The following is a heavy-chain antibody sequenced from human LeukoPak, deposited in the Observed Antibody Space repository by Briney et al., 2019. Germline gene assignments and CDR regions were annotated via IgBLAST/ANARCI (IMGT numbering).Heavy chain of an antibody. D-gene: IGHD2-21*02. V-gene: IGHV1-2*06. CDR1: GYTFTGYY. CDR3: ARWGDIVVVTANDY. J-gene: IGHJ4*02. CDR2: INPNSGGT. Sequence: ASVRVSCKASGYTFTGYYMHWVRQAPGQGLEWMGRINPNSGGTNYAQKFQGRVTMTRDTSISTAYMELSRLRSDDTAVYYCARWGDIVVVTANDYWGQGTLVTVSS.